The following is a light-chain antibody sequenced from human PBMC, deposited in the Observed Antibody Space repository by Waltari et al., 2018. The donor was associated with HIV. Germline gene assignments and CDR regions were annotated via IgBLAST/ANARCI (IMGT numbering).Light chain of an antibody. CDR3: CSYAGSRTLV. V-gene: IGLV2-23*02. CDR1: AAGASNL. Sequence: QSALTQPASVSGSLGQSITHSRSGTAAGASNLLSWSKNPPGKVSKLIIYEVSKRPSGVSNRFSGSKSGDMASLTISGLQAEDEAEYHCCSYAGSRTLVFGTGTTVTVL. CDR2: EVS. J-gene: IGLJ1*01.